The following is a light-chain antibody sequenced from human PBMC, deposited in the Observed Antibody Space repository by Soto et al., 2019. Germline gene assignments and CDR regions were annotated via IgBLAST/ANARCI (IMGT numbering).Light chain of an antibody. Sequence: QSALTQPASVSGSPGQSITISCAGTSSDVGYYDLVSWYQQHPGKAPKLIIFEVTTRPSGISDRFSASKSGFTASLTISGLQPEDEAVYFCSSYAGHVPKFGGGTKLTVL. CDR3: SSYAGHVPK. V-gene: IGLV2-23*02. CDR2: EVT. CDR1: SSDVGYYDL. J-gene: IGLJ2*01.